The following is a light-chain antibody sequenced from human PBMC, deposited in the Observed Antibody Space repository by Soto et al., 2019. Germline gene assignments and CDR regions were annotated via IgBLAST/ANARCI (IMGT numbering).Light chain of an antibody. CDR1: QSIVTY. CDR3: LQDYNYPRT. Sequence: DIQMTQSPNSLSASVGDRVTITCRASQSIVTYLNWYQQKPGKAPNLLVYAASSLQSGVPSRFSGSGSGTDFTLTISSLQPEDFATYYCLQDYNYPRTFGQGTKVDIK. CDR2: AAS. J-gene: IGKJ1*01. V-gene: IGKV1-39*01.